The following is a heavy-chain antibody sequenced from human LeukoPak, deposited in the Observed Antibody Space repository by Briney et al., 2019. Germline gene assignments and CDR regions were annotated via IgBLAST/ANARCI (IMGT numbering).Heavy chain of an antibody. D-gene: IGHD3-16*01. CDR3: ARDFRGGSHAFDI. CDR2: IIPILGIA. Sequence: ASVKVSCKASGGTFSSYAISWVRQAPGQGLEWMGRIIPILGIANYAQKFQGRVTITADKSTSTAYMELSSLRSEDTAVYYCARDFRGGSHAFDIWGQGTMVTVSS. V-gene: IGHV1-69*04. CDR1: GGTFSSYA. J-gene: IGHJ3*02.